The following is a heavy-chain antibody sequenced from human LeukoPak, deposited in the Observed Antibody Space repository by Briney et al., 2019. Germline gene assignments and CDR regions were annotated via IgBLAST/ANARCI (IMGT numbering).Heavy chain of an antibody. D-gene: IGHD6-19*01. CDR1: GFTFSNWA. CDR2: ISGDGGGT. Sequence: PGGSLRLSCAASGFTFSNWAITWVRQAPGMGLEWVSSISGDGGGTYYADSVKGRFTVSRDNSKNTLYLEINRLRVEDTAVYYCARGGVYSSGSYYLYYFDYWGQGTLVTVSS. V-gene: IGHV3-23*01. CDR3: ARGGVYSSGSYYLYYFDY. J-gene: IGHJ4*02.